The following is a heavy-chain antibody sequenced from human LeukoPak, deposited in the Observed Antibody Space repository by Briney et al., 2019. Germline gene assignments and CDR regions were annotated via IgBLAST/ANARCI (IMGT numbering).Heavy chain of an antibody. CDR3: AILTVGRELPGDY. Sequence: ASVTVSCTASGSTFTGYYMHWVRQAPGQGLEWMGWINPNSGGTNYAQKNPGRVTMTRDTSISTAYMELSRLRSDDTAVYYCAILTVGRELPGDYWGQGTLVTVSS. CDR1: GSTFTGYY. D-gene: IGHD1-26*01. CDR2: INPNSGGT. J-gene: IGHJ4*02. V-gene: IGHV1-2*02.